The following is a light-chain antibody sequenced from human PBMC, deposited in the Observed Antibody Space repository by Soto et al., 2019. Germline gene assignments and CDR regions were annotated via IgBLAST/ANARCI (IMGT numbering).Light chain of an antibody. CDR2: DVS. J-gene: IGLJ2*01. V-gene: IGLV2-14*01. CDR1: SSDVGGYNY. Sequence: QSALTQPASVSGSPGQSITISCTETSSDVGGYNYVSWYQQHPGKAPKLMIYDVSNRPSGVSNHFSASKSGNTASLTISGLQAEDEANYYCSSYTSSSTVVFGGGTKLTVL. CDR3: SSYTSSSTVV.